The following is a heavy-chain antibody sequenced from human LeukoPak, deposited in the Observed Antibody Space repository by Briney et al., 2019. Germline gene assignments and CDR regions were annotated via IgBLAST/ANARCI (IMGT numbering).Heavy chain of an antibody. D-gene: IGHD2-2*02. J-gene: IGHJ6*02. V-gene: IGHV3-30-3*01. CDR1: GFTFSSYA. CDR3: ARDLGHCSSTSCYRDGMDV. Sequence: QAGGSLRLSCAASGFTFSSYAMHWVRQAPGKGLEWVAVISYDGSNKYYADSVKGRFTISRDNSKNTLYLQMNSLRAEDTAVYYCARDLGHCSSTSCYRDGMDVWGQGTTVTVSS. CDR2: ISYDGSNK.